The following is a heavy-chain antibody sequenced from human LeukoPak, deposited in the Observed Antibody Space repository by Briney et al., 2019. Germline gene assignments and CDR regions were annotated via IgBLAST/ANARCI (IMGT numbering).Heavy chain of an antibody. J-gene: IGHJ3*02. CDR2: IIPIFGTA. V-gene: IGHV1-69*13. CDR3: ARAVEQLVDAFDI. Sequence: SVKVSCKASGGTFSSYAISWVRQAPGQGLEWMGGIIPIFGTANYAQKFQGRVTITADESTSTAYMELSSLRSEDTAVYYCARAVEQLVDAFDIWGQGTMVTVSS. CDR1: GGTFSSYA. D-gene: IGHD6-6*01.